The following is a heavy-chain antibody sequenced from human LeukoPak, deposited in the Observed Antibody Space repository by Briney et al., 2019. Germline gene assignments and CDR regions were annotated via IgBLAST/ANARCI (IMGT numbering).Heavy chain of an antibody. CDR3: ARGWSYFDF. Sequence: GGSLRLSCAASGFTFSNYWMHWVRQAPGMGLEWVSRINTDGTSTIYADSVRGRFTISRDNAKNTVYLQMNSLRAEDTAVYYCARGWSYFDFWGQGTLVTVSS. V-gene: IGHV3-74*01. CDR2: INTDGTST. D-gene: IGHD2-15*01. J-gene: IGHJ4*02. CDR1: GFTFSNYW.